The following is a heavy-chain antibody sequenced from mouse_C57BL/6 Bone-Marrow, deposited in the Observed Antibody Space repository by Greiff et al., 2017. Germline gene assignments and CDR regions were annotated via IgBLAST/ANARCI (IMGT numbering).Heavy chain of an antibody. CDR2: IYPRSGNT. V-gene: IGHV1-81*01. Sequence: QVHVKQSGAELARPGASVKLSCKASGYTFTSYGISWVKQRTGQGLEWIGEIYPRSGNTYYNEKFKGKATLTADKSSSTAYMALRSLTSEDSAVYFCAIWGGSYYFDYWGQGTTLTVSS. D-gene: IGHD1-1*01. CDR1: GYTFTSYG. J-gene: IGHJ2*01. CDR3: AIWGGSYYFDY.